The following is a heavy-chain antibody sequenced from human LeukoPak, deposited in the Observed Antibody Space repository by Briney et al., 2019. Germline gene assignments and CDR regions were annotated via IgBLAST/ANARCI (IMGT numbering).Heavy chain of an antibody. Sequence: GGSLRLSCAASGFMFSSYGMNWVRQAPGRGLEWVSYISSSSPTIYYADSVKGRFTISRDNAKNSLYLQMNSLRAEDTAVYYCARESYGSGSYYGGWGQGTLVTVSS. CDR3: ARESYGSGSYYGG. CDR1: GFMFSSYG. J-gene: IGHJ4*02. CDR2: ISSSSPTI. D-gene: IGHD3-10*01. V-gene: IGHV3-48*01.